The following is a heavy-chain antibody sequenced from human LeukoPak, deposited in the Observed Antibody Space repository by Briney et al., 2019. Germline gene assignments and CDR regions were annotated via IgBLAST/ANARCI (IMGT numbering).Heavy chain of an antibody. CDR1: GFTVSTNY. CDR3: ARVVVVAATTLTYFDY. CDR2: IYSGGST. Sequence: GGSLRLSCAASGFTVSTNYMSWVRQAPGKGLEWVPVIYSGGSTYYADSVKGRFTISRDNSKNTLYLQMNSLRAEDTAVYYCARVVVVAATTLTYFDYWGQGTLVTVSS. V-gene: IGHV3-53*01. D-gene: IGHD2-15*01. J-gene: IGHJ4*02.